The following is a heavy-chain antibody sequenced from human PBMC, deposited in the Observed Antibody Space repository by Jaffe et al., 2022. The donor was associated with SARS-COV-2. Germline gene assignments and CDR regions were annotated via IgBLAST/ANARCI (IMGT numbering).Heavy chain of an antibody. Sequence: QVQLQESGPGLVKPSQTLSLTCTVSGGSISSGNYYWTWIRQPAGKGLEWIGRVYTSGSTNYNPSLKSRVTISVDTSKDQFSLKLSSVTATDTAVYYCARAQLSGSARSNDAFDIWGLGTMVIVSS. CDR1: GGSISSGNYY. V-gene: IGHV4-61*02. D-gene: IGHD3-10*01. J-gene: IGHJ3*02. CDR2: VYTSGST. CDR3: ARAQLSGSARSNDAFDI.